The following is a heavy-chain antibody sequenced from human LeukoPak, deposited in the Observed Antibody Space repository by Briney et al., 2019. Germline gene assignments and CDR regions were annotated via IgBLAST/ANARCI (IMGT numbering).Heavy chain of an antibody. CDR3: AKGTSVAGTIFGY. J-gene: IGHJ4*02. CDR1: GFSVGTNY. CDR2: VYGGGTT. Sequence: PAGSLRLSCAASGFSVGTNYVSWVRQGPGKGLEWVSVVYGGGTTYYADSVKGRFAISRDNSMNTVHLQMDSLRDEDTAVYYCAKGTSVAGTIFGYWGQGTLVTVSS. D-gene: IGHD6-19*01. V-gene: IGHV3-66*01.